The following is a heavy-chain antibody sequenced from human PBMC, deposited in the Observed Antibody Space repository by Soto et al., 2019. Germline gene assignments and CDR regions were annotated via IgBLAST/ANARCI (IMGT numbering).Heavy chain of an antibody. CDR2: IYPGDSDT. CDR1: GYSFTSYW. CDR3: ARPAEGLIWELPYFDY. D-gene: IGHD1-26*01. Sequence: GESLKISCKGSGYSFTSYWIGWVRQMPGKGLEWMGIIYPGDSDTRYSPSFQGQVTISADKSISTAYLQWSSLKASDTAMYYCARPAEGLIWELPYFDYWGQGTLVTVSS. V-gene: IGHV5-51*01. J-gene: IGHJ4*02.